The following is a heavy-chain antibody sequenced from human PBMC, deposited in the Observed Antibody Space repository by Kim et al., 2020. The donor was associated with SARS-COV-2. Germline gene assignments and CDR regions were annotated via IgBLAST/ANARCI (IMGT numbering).Heavy chain of an antibody. J-gene: IGHJ3*02. CDR3: ARIRDNHDAFDI. V-gene: IGHV2-70*01. Sequence: YYSTSLKTRLTISKDTSKNQVVLTMTNMDPVDTATYYCARIRDNHDAFDIWGQGTMVTVSS.